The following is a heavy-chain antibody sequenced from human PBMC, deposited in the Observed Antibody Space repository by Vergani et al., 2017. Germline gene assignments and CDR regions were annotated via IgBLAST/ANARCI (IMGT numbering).Heavy chain of an antibody. D-gene: IGHD5-12*01. Sequence: QVQLVQSGAEVKKPGSSVKVSCKASGGTFSSYAISWVRQAPGQGLEWMGGISAYNGNTNYAQKLQGRVTMTTNTSTSTAYMELRSLRSDDTAVYYCARDLGDIVATTRGADYFDYWGQGTLVTVSS. V-gene: IGHV1-18*01. CDR3: ARDLGDIVATTRGADYFDY. CDR2: ISAYNGNT. J-gene: IGHJ4*02. CDR1: GGTFSSYA.